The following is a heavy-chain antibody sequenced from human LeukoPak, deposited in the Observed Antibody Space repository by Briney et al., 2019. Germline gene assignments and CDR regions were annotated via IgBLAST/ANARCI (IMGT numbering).Heavy chain of an antibody. Sequence: GGSLRLSCAASGFTFSSYSMNWVRQAPGKGLEWVSSISSSSSYINYADSVKGRFTISRDNAKNSLYLQMNSLRAEDTAVYYCASSLVDTAMARTDYWGQGTLVTVSS. CDR2: ISSSSSYI. D-gene: IGHD5-18*01. CDR1: GFTFSSYS. V-gene: IGHV3-21*01. J-gene: IGHJ4*02. CDR3: ASSLVDTAMARTDY.